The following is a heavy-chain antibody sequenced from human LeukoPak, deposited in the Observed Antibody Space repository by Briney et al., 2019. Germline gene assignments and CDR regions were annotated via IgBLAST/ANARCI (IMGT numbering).Heavy chain of an antibody. D-gene: IGHD3-16*01. J-gene: IGHJ6*04. CDR1: GGSISSYTYY. V-gene: IGHV4-39*01. Sequence: SETLSLTCTVSGGSISSYTYYWGWIRQPPGKGLEWIGSIYHSGNTYNNPSLKRRVTISVDTSKNQFSLKLSPVTAADTAVYYCARFWVGGMDVWGKGTTVTVSS. CDR2: IYHSGNT. CDR3: ARFWVGGMDV.